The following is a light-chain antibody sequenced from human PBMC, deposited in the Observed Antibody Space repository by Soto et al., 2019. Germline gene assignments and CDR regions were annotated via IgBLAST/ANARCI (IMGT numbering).Light chain of an antibody. CDR1: PTVNSRD. CDR2: SAS. Sequence: EIVLTQSPGTLSLSPGERATLPCRAGPTVNSRDLAWYQQKPGQAPRLLIYSASSRATGIPDRFSGSGSGPDFTLTISRVEPEDFAVYYCQQFSSYPLTFGGGTKVDI. CDR3: QQFSSYPLT. J-gene: IGKJ4*01. V-gene: IGKV3-20*01.